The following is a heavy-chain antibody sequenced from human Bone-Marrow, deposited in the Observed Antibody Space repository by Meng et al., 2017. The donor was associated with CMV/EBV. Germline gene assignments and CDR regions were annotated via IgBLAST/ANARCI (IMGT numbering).Heavy chain of an antibody. V-gene: IGHV4-34*01. J-gene: IGHJ4*02. Sequence: GSLRLSCAVYGGSFSGYYWSWIRQPPGKGLEWIGEINHSGSTNYNPSLKSRVTISVDTSKNQFSLKLSSVTAADTAVYYCARDTLEWLLPDYWGQGTLVTCYS. CDR3: ARDTLEWLLPDY. CDR2: INHSGST. CDR1: GGSFSGYY. D-gene: IGHD3-3*01.